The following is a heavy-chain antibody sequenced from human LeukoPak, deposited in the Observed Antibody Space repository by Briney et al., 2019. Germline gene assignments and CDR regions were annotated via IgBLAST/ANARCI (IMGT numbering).Heavy chain of an antibody. V-gene: IGHV4-4*09. CDR3: ARHDAGIAARPFDN. Sequence: SETLSLTCTVSGVSISTYYWSWIRRPPGKGLEWIAYIHASGPTNYNPSLKRRITISVDTSKNQFSLKLSSVTAADTAVYYCARHDAGIAARPFDNWGQGTLVTVSS. J-gene: IGHJ4*02. CDR1: GVSISTYY. D-gene: IGHD6-6*01. CDR2: IHASGPT.